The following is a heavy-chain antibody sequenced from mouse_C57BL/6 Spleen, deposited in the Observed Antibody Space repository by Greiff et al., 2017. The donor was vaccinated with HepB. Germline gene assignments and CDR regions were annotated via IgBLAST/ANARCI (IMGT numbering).Heavy chain of an antibody. V-gene: IGHV1-82*01. CDR2: IYPGDGDT. Sequence: QVQLQQSGPELVKPGASVTISCKASGYAFSSSWMNWVKQRPGKGLEWIGRIYPGDGDTNYNGKFKGKATLTADKSSSTAYMQLSSLTSEDSAVYFCARRGNWEYWYFDVWGTGTTVTVSS. D-gene: IGHD4-1*01. J-gene: IGHJ1*03. CDR1: GYAFSSSW. CDR3: ARRGNWEYWYFDV.